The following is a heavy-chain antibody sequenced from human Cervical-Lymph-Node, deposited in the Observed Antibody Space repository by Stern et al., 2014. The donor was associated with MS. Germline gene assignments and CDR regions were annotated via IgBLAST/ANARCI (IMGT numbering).Heavy chain of an antibody. J-gene: IGHJ1*01. D-gene: IGHD3-22*01. CDR3: ARASDRSGYYPDYFQY. CDR2: LIMIFDTA. Sequence: QMQLVQSGPEVKKPGSSVKVSCKASGCTFSNYAISWGRQAPGQGLEWMGGLIMIFDTANYAQKFQGRVTISADESTSTAYMELSSLRSEDTAVYYCARASDRSGYYPDYFQYWGQGTPVTVSS. V-gene: IGHV1-69*01. CDR1: GCTFSNYA.